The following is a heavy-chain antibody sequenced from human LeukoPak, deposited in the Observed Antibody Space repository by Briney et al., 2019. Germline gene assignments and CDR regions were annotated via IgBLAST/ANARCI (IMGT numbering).Heavy chain of an antibody. CDR1: GGSISRNY. CDR2: IYYSGST. D-gene: IGHD6-13*01. Sequence: SETLSLTCTVSGGSISRNYWSWIRQPPGKGLEWIGYIYYSGSTNYNTSLKSRVTISGDTSKNQFSLKLSSVTAADTAVYYCAREYATAGTGSNYFDYWGQGTLVTVSS. J-gene: IGHJ4*02. CDR3: AREYATAGTGSNYFDY. V-gene: IGHV4-59*01.